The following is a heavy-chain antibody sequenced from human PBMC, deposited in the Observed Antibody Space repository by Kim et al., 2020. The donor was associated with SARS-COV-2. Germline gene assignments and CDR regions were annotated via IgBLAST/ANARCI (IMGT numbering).Heavy chain of an antibody. CDR1: GGTFSSYA. Sequence: SVKVSCKASGGTFSSYAISWVRQAPGQGLEWMGGIIPIFGTANYAQKFQGRVTITADESTSTAYMELSSLRSEDTAVYYCAREIPELVATSYYGMDVWGQGTTVTVSS. CDR2: IIPIFGTA. D-gene: IGHD2-15*01. V-gene: IGHV1-69*13. CDR3: AREIPELVATSYYGMDV. J-gene: IGHJ6*02.